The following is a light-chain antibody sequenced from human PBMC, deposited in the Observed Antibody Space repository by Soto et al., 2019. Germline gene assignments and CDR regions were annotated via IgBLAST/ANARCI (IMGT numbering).Light chain of an antibody. CDR1: SSDVGGYNY. CDR2: DVS. CDR3: SSYTTSNTRQIV. V-gene: IGLV2-14*03. Sequence: QSVLTQPASVPGSPGQSITISCTGTSSDVGGYNYVSWYQHHPGKAPKLIIYDVSNRPSGVSNPFSGSKSGNTASLTISGLQPEDEADYYCSSYTTSNTRQIVFGTGTKLTVL. J-gene: IGLJ1*01.